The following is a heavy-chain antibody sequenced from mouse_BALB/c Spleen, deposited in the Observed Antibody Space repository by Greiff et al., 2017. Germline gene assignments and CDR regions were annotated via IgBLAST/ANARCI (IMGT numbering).Heavy chain of an antibody. CDR2: INPSTGYT. J-gene: IGHJ4*01. CDR1: GYTFTSYW. CDR3: ARRPLRGDAMDY. Sequence: QVQLQQSGAELAKPGASVKMSCKASGYTFTSYWMHWVKQRPGQGLEWIGYINPSTGYTEYNQKFKDKATLTADKSSSTAYMQLSSLTSEDSAVYYCARRPLRGDAMDYWGQGTSVTVSS. V-gene: IGHV1-7*01. D-gene: IGHD1-1*01.